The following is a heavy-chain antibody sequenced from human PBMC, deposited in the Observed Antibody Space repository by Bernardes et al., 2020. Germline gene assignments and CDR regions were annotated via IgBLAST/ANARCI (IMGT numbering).Heavy chain of an antibody. CDR1: GFTVSSNY. CDR3: ARGTGTVACTGNDY. Sequence: GGSLRLSCAASGFTVSSNYMNWVRQAPGKGLEWVSVIYSGGSIYYADSVKGRFIISRDNSKNTLYLQMNNLRADDTAVYYCARGTGTVACTGNDYWGQGTLVTVSS. D-gene: IGHD6-19*01. J-gene: IGHJ4*02. CDR2: IYSGGSI. V-gene: IGHV3-53*01.